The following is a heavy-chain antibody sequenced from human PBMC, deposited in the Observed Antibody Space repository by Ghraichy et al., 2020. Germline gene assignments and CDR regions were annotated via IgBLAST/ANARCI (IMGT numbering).Heavy chain of an antibody. Sequence: ETRSLTCTVSGCSISSYYWSWIRQPAGKGLEWIGRIYTSGSTNYNPSLKSRVTMSVDTSKNQFSLKLSSVTAADTAVYYCARGTRYTGAFDIWGQGTMVTVSS. D-gene: IGHD5-18*01. CDR3: ARGTRYTGAFDI. CDR1: GCSISSYY. CDR2: IYTSGST. V-gene: IGHV4-4*07. J-gene: IGHJ3*02.